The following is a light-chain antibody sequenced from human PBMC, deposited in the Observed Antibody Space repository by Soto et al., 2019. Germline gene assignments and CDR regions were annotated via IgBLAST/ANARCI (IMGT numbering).Light chain of an antibody. CDR2: GAS. Sequence: EIVLTQSPGTLSLSPVERATLSCRASQSVSSSYIAWYQQRRGLAPRILVYGASKRAAGIPDRFRGSGSGSDFSLTISGLEPEDFAVYFCRHFGSSPPVVFGEGTRLEIK. V-gene: IGKV3-20*01. CDR1: QSVSSSY. CDR3: RHFGSSPPVV. J-gene: IGKJ5*01.